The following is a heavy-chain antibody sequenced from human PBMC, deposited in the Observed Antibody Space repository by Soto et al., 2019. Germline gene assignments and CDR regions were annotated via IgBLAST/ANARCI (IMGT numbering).Heavy chain of an antibody. Sequence: QVHLVQSGAEVKKPGSSVKVSCKAPGGTFSNHAINWVRQAPGQGLEWMGRIIPIFTTTNYAQKFQGRVTMTDVESTITAYLELSSLKHDDTAVYYCAREVAADGTFREDVFDIWGQGTLVTVSS. D-gene: IGHD6-13*01. CDR2: IIPIFTTT. J-gene: IGHJ3*02. V-gene: IGHV1-69*12. CDR1: GGTFSNHA. CDR3: AREVAADGTFREDVFDI.